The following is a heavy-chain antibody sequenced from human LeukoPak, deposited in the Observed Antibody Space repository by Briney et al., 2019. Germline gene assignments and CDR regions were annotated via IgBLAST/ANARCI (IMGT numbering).Heavy chain of an antibody. CDR3: AREDVHYYDSSGFEGYYYGMDV. D-gene: IGHD3-22*01. Sequence: QAGGSLRLSCAASGFTFSSYAMHWVRQAPGKGLEWAAVISYDGSNKYYADSVKGRFTISRDNSKNTLYLQMNSLRAEDTAVYYCAREDVHYYDSSGFEGYYYGMDVWGQGTTVTVSS. J-gene: IGHJ6*02. V-gene: IGHV3-30*04. CDR2: ISYDGSNK. CDR1: GFTFSSYA.